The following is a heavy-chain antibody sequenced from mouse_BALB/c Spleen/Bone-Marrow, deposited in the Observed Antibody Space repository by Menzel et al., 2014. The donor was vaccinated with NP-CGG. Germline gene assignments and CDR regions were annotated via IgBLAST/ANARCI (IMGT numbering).Heavy chain of an antibody. CDR3: ARLNYYGNLFV. D-gene: IGHD1-1*01. CDR2: INPDSSTI. CDR1: GFDFSRYW. Sequence: DVHLVESGGGLVQPGGSLKLSCAASGFDFSRYWMSWVRQAPGKGLEWIGEINPDSSTINYTPSLKDKFIISRDNAKNSLYLQMIKVRSEDTSLYYSARLNYYGNLFVWGAGTTVTVSS. J-gene: IGHJ1*01. V-gene: IGHV4-1*02.